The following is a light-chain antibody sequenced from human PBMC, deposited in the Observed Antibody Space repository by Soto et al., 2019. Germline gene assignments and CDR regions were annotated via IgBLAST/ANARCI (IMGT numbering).Light chain of an antibody. CDR2: GNN. CDR1: SSNIGSSP. CDR3: AAWDDSLNGYVV. V-gene: IGLV1-44*01. J-gene: IGLJ2*01. Sequence: QSVLTQTPSVSGTPGQRVTMSCSGSSSNIGSSPVTWYQQLPGTAPKLLIYGNNQRPSGVPDRFSGSKSGTSASLAISGLQSEDEADYPCAAWDDSLNGYVVFGGGTKLTVL.